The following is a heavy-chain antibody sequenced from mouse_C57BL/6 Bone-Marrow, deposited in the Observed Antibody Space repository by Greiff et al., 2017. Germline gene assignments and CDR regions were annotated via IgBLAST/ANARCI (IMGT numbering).Heavy chain of an antibody. Sequence: VKLMESVAELVKPGASVKISCKASGYAFSSYWMNWVKQRPGKGLEWIGQIYPGDGDTNYNGKFKGKATLTADKSSSTAYMQLSSLTSEDSAVYFCARSGTRGGWYFDVWGTGTTVTVSS. D-gene: IGHD4-1*01. J-gene: IGHJ1*03. V-gene: IGHV1-80*01. CDR3: ARSGTRGGWYFDV. CDR2: IYPGDGDT. CDR1: GYAFSSYW.